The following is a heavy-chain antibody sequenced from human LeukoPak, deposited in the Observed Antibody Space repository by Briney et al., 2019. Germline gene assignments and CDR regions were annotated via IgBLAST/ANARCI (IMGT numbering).Heavy chain of an antibody. CDR3: AKVAGYSSSHFDY. CDR2: ISGSGGST. J-gene: IGHJ4*02. V-gene: IGHV3-23*01. Sequence: PRGSLRLSCAASGFTFSSYAMSWVRQAPGKGLEWVSAISGSGGSTYYADSVKGRFTISRDTSKNTLYLQMNSLRAEDTAVYYCAKVAGYSSSHFDYWGQGTLVTVSS. CDR1: GFTFSSYA. D-gene: IGHD6-13*01.